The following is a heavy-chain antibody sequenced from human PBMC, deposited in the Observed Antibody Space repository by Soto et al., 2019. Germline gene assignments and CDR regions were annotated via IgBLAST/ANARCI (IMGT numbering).Heavy chain of an antibody. J-gene: IGHJ5*02. CDR1: GFTLQNYA. CDR3: AKGKSTGDIDWFDP. Sequence: PGGSLRLSCTASGFTLQNYAMAWVRQAPGRGLEWVSTLIGGHYGTAYSYSVKGRFTVSRDNSKNCLYLQMNSLGVEDTVMYFCAKGKSTGDIDWFDPRGQGSLVTVSS. CDR2: LIGGHYGT. V-gene: IGHV3-23*01. D-gene: IGHD3-10*01.